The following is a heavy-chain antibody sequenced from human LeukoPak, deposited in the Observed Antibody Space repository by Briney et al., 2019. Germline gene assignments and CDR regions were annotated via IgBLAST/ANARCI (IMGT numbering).Heavy chain of an antibody. CDR1: GGSISSSSYY. CDR2: IYYSGST. Sequence: PSETLSLTCTVSGGSISSSSYYWGWIRRPPGKGLEWIGSIYYSGSTYYNPSLKSRVTISVDTSKNQFSLKLSSVTAADTAVYYCAGSVVVPAAPMAFDIWGQGTMVTVSS. V-gene: IGHV4-39*07. D-gene: IGHD2-2*01. J-gene: IGHJ3*02. CDR3: AGSVVVPAAPMAFDI.